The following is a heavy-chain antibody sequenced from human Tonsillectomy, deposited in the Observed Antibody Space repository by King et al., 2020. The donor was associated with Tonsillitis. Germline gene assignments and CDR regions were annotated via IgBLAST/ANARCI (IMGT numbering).Heavy chain of an antibody. CDR1: GYSFSGHH. CDR2: IRTDSGAT. V-gene: IGHV1-2*02. Sequence: QLVQSGAEVKRPGASMKVSCTASGYSFSGHHMFWVRQAPGQGLEWMGWIRTDSGATNYAKKFQDRVTMTRGTSISTAYMELSSLRSDDTAVYYCARGLSGYSTDAFDIWGQGTMVTVSS. CDR3: ARGLSGYSTDAFDI. D-gene: IGHD3-22*01. J-gene: IGHJ3*02.